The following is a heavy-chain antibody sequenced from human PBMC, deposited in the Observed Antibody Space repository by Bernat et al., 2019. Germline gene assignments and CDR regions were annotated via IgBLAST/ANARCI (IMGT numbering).Heavy chain of an antibody. J-gene: IGHJ6*02. CDR2: ISYDGSNK. V-gene: IGHV3-30-3*01. CDR3: ARDQGQLWPARKSNYYYGMDV. CDR1: GFTFSSYA. D-gene: IGHD5-18*01. Sequence: QVQLVESGGGVVQPGRSLRLSCAASGFTFSSYAMHWVRQAPGKGLEWVAVISYDGSNKYYADSVKGRFTISRDNSKNTLYLQMNSLRAEDTAVYYCARDQGQLWPARKSNYYYGMDVWGQGTTVTVSS.